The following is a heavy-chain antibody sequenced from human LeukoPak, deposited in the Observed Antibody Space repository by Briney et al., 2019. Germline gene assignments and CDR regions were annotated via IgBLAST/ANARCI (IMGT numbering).Heavy chain of an antibody. V-gene: IGHV3-30*03. D-gene: IGHD4-17*01. CDR1: GFTFSSYG. CDR3: ARGSPNTVTTLQYFDY. Sequence: GGSLRLSCAASGFTFSSYGMHWVRQAPGKGLEWVAFISYDGSDKTYADSVKGRFTISRDKSKNALALQMNSLRPEDTAVYYCARGSPNTVTTLQYFDYWGQGTLVTVSS. CDR2: ISYDGSDK. J-gene: IGHJ4*02.